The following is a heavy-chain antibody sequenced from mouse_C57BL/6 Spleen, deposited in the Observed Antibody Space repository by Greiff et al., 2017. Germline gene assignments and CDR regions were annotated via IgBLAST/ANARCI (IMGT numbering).Heavy chain of an antibody. CDR2: IYPGDGDT. CDR3: ARKGIGGFAY. J-gene: IGHJ3*01. V-gene: IGHV1-80*01. Sequence: VKLMESGAELVKPGASVKISCKASGYAFSSYWMNWVKQRPGKGLEWIGQIYPGDGDTNYNGKFKGKATLTADKSSSTAYMQLSSLTSEDAAVYFCARKGIGGFAYWGQGTLVTVSA. CDR1: GYAFSSYW. D-gene: IGHD3-1*01.